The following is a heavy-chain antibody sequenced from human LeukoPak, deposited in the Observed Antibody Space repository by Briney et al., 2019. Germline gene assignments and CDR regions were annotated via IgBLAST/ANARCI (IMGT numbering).Heavy chain of an antibody. CDR1: GGSFSGYY. D-gene: IGHD2-2*02. V-gene: IGHV4-34*01. J-gene: IGHJ5*02. CDR3: ARAIVVVPAAIRGGNWFDP. CDR2: INHSGST. Sequence: SETLSLTCAVYGGSFSGYYWSWIRQPPGKGLEWIGEINHSGSTNYNPSLKSRVTISVDTSKNQFSLKLSSVTAADTAVYYCARAIVVVPAAIRGGNWFDPWGQGTLVTVFS.